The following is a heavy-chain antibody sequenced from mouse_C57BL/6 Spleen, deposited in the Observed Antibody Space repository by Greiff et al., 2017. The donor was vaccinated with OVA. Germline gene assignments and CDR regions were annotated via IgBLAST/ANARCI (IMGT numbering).Heavy chain of an antibody. D-gene: IGHD1-1*01. V-gene: IGHV1-82*01. CDR1: GYAFSSSW. CDR2: IYPGDGDT. Sequence: VQLVESGPELVKPGASVKISCKASGYAFSSSWMNWVKQRPGKGLEWIGRIYPGDGDTNYNGKCKGKATLKADKSSSTAYMQLSSLTSEDSAVYFCARGDYYGSSLYWYFDVWGTGTTVTVSS. CDR3: ARGDYYGSSLYWYFDV. J-gene: IGHJ1*03.